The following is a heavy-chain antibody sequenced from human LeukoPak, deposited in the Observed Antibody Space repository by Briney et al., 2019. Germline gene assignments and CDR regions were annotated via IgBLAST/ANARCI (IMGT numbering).Heavy chain of an antibody. CDR3: AKLLELQTGTFDI. CDR2: ISASGGTT. D-gene: IGHD3-3*01. Sequence: PGGSLRLSCVGSGFTFNNYAMTWVRQAPGKGLEWVSGISASGGTTYYADSVKGRFTISRGNSKNTLYFQMNSLRAEDTAVYFCAKLLELQTGTFDIWGQGTMVTVSS. CDR1: GFTFNNYA. V-gene: IGHV3-23*01. J-gene: IGHJ3*02.